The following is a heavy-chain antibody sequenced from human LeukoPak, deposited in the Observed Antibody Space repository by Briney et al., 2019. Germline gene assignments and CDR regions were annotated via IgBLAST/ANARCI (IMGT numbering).Heavy chain of an antibody. J-gene: IGHJ3*02. D-gene: IGHD6-6*01. CDR1: GGSISSSIYY. Sequence: SETLSLTCTVSGGSISSSIYYWGWIRQPPGKGLEWIGSIYYSGSTSYNPSLQSRVTISVDASKNQFSLKLNSVTAADTAVYYCARGYGSSSWSAFDIWGQGTMVTVSS. CDR2: IYYSGST. CDR3: ARGYGSSSWSAFDI. V-gene: IGHV4-39*07.